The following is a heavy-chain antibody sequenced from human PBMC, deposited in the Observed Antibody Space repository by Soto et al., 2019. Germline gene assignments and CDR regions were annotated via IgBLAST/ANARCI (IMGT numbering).Heavy chain of an antibody. CDR3: ARVSGAYGGAVDY. D-gene: IGHD4-17*01. CDR1: GFTFSNYW. Sequence: VRLVESGGGLVQPGGSLRLSCAASGFTFSNYWMTWVRQAPGKGLEWVAKIKQDGSEKSYVDSVKGRFTISRDNAENSLYLQMDSLRVEDTAVYYCARVSGAYGGAVDYWGQGTLVTVSS. CDR2: IKQDGSEK. J-gene: IGHJ4*02. V-gene: IGHV3-7*01.